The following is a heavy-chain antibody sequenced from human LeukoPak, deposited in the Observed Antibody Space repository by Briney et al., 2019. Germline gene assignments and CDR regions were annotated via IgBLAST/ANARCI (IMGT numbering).Heavy chain of an antibody. CDR1: GFTFSNYG. D-gene: IGHD3-10*01. CDR3: ARQTGTYDLDY. Sequence: GGSLRLSCAASGFTFSNYGMHWVRQAPGKGLEGVAVIWHDGSNQYYADSVKGRFTISRDNSKDTLYLQMNSLRVEDTAVYYCARQTGTYDLDYWGQGTLVTVSS. V-gene: IGHV3-33*01. CDR2: IWHDGSNQ. J-gene: IGHJ4*02.